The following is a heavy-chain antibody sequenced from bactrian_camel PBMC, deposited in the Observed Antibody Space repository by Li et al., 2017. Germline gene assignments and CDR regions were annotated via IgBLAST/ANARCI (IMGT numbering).Heavy chain of an antibody. D-gene: IGHD7*01. V-gene: IGHV3S53*01. J-gene: IGHJ4*01. Sequence: VQLVESGGGSVQAGGSLKLSCVVSGSIFSMCAMGWYRQAPGKQPLERELIASISSDGTTTYTDSVKGRFTISQVKAKNTVYLQMDSLKPEDTAMYYCAAPLSWRTGGNCRLVRDGYSFWGQGTQVTVS. CDR2: ISSDGTT. CDR1: GSIFSMCA. CDR3: AAPLSWRTGGNCRLVRDGYSF.